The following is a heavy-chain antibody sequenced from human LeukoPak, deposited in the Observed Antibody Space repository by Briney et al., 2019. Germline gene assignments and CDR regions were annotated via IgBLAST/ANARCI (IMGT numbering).Heavy chain of an antibody. J-gene: IGHJ4*02. D-gene: IGHD2-15*01. CDR1: GFTFSSYS. CDR2: ISSSSSYI. V-gene: IGHV3-21*01. Sequence: GGSPRLSCAASGFTFSSYSMNWVRQAPGKGLEWVSSISSSSSYIYYADSVKGRFTISRDNAKNSLYLQMNSLRAEDTAVYYCATQKGYCSGGSCVGYRGQGTLVTVSS. CDR3: ATQKGYCSGGSCVGY.